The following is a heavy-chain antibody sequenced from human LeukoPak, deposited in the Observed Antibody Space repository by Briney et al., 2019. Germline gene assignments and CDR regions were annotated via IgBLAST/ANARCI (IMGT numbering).Heavy chain of an antibody. CDR3: AKSNGYGLIDY. D-gene: IGHD5-12*01. CDR2: ICYSGST. Sequence: PSETLSLTCTVSGGSISSSSYYWGWIRQPPGKGLEWIGSICYSGSTYYNPSLKSRVTISVDTSKNQFSLKLSSVTAADTAMYYCAKSNGYGLIDYWGQGTLVTVSS. V-gene: IGHV4-39*01. J-gene: IGHJ4*02. CDR1: GGSISSSSYY.